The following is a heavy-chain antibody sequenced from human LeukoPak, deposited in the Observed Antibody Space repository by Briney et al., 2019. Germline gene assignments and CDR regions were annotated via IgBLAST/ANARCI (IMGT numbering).Heavy chain of an antibody. CDR2: INGRGDDK. Sequence: GGSLRLSCEGSGFTFSSHGMAWVRQDPGKGLDWVSGINGRGDDKYYAVSVKGRFTISRDNSKNTLYLQMNSLRAEDTAVYYCARGELDILTGYSDYWGQGTLVTVSS. V-gene: IGHV3-23*01. CDR1: GFTFSSHG. CDR3: ARGELDILTGYSDY. J-gene: IGHJ4*02. D-gene: IGHD3-9*01.